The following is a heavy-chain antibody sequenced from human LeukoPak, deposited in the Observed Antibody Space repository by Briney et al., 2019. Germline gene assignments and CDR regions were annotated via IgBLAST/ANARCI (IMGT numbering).Heavy chain of an antibody. CDR3: AKSGWELLLAYYFDY. J-gene: IGHJ4*02. V-gene: IGHV3-23*01. Sequence: PGGSLRLSCAASGFTFSIYAMNWVRQAPGKGLEWVSAISGSGGSTYYADSVKGRFTISRDNSKNTLYLQMNSLRAEDTAVYYCAKSGWELLLAYYFDYWGQGTLVTVSS. CDR2: ISGSGGST. CDR1: GFTFSIYA. D-gene: IGHD1-26*01.